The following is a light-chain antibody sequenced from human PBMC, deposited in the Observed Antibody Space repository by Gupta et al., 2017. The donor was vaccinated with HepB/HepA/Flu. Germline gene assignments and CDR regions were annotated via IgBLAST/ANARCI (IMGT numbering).Light chain of an antibody. CDR2: DAS. Sequence: EIVLTQSPATLPLSPGERATLSCRASQSVSSYLTWYQQKPGQAPRLLIYDASNRATGIPARFSGSGSGTDFTLTISSLEPEDFAVYYCQQRSNWPRLTFGQGTRLEIK. J-gene: IGKJ5*01. CDR1: QSVSSY. V-gene: IGKV3-11*01. CDR3: QQRSNWPRLT.